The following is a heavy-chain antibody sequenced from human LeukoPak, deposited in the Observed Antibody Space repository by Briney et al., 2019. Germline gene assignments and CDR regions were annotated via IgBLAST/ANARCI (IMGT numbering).Heavy chain of an antibody. CDR2: IIPILGIA. Sequence: SVKVSCKASGGTFSSYAISWVRQPPGQGLEWMGRIIPILGIANYAQKFQGRVTITADKSTSTAYMELSSLRSEDTAVYYCARDPPTRSPLADIVVVPAAIYYYYYGMDVWGQGTTVTVSS. CDR3: ARDPPTRSPLADIVVVPAAIYYYYYGMDV. J-gene: IGHJ6*02. CDR1: GGTFSSYA. V-gene: IGHV1-69*04. D-gene: IGHD2-2*01.